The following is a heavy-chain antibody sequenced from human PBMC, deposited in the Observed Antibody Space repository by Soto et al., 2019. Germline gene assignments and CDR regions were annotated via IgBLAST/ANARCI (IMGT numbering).Heavy chain of an antibody. CDR3: AREPSADCSSTSCYAPGDYGMDV. D-gene: IGHD2-2*01. V-gene: IGHV3-21*01. Sequence: LRLSCAASGFTFSSYSMNWVRQAPGKGLEWVSSISSSSSYIYYADSVKGRFTISRDNAKNSLYLQMNSLRAEDTAAYYCAREPSADCSSTSCYAPGDYGMDVWGQGTTVTVSS. CDR2: ISSSSSYI. J-gene: IGHJ6*02. CDR1: GFTFSSYS.